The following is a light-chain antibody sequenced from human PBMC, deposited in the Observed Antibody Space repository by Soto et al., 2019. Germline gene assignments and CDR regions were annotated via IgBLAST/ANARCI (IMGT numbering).Light chain of an antibody. J-gene: IGLJ2*01. CDR2: YDD. CDR3: AAGDDSLSGLV. CDR1: SSNIGNNA. V-gene: IGLV1-36*01. Sequence: QSVLTQPPSVSEAPRQRVTISCSGSSSNIGNNAVNWYQQLPGKAPKLLIYYDDLLPSGVSDRFSGSKSGTSPSLAISGLQSEDEADYYCAAGDDSLSGLVFGGGTKLTVL.